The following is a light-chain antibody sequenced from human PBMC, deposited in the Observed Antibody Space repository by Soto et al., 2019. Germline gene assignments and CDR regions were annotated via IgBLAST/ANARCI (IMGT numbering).Light chain of an antibody. Sequence: VHMTQSPSTLSASVGDRVTITCRASQSISSWVAWYQQKPGQVPKLLIYDAPPLESGVPSRFSGNKSGTEFTLTINGLQPDDCATYYCQQYNSYPYTFGQGTKLEIK. CDR1: QSISSW. CDR3: QQYNSYPYT. V-gene: IGKV1-5*01. J-gene: IGKJ2*01. CDR2: DAP.